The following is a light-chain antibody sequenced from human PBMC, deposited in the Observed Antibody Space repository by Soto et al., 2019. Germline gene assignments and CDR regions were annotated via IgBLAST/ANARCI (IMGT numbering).Light chain of an antibody. V-gene: IGKV3-11*01. CDR3: QQYGGSPWT. CDR2: DAS. CDR1: QSVSSS. J-gene: IGKJ1*01. Sequence: EVVLTQSPATLSLSPGERATLSCRASQSVSSSLAWYQQKPGQAPRLLIFDASTRATGIPARFSGSGSETDFTLTISTLEPEDFAVYYCQQYGGSPWTFGQGTKVEIK.